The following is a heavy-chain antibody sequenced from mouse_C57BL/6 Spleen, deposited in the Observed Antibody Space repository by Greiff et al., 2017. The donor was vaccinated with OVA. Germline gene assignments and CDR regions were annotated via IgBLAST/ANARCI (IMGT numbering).Heavy chain of an antibody. V-gene: IGHV1-82*01. CDR3: ARPVYYYGSSPYYFDY. D-gene: IGHD1-1*01. CDR2: IYPGDGDT. J-gene: IGHJ2*01. CDR1: GYAFSSSW. Sequence: QVQLQQSGPELVKPGASAKISCKASGYAFSSSWMNWVKQRPGKGLEWIGRIYPGDGDTNYNGKFKGKATLTADKSSSTAYMQLSSLTSEDSAVYFCARPVYYYGSSPYYFDYWGQGTTLTVSS.